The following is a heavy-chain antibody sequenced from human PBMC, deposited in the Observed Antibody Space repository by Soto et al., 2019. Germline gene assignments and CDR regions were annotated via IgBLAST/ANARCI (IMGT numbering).Heavy chain of an antibody. J-gene: IGHJ6*02. V-gene: IGHV3-21*01. Sequence: GWSLRLSCASSVFTFISYSMNWVRQAPGKGLEWVSSISSSSSYIYYADSVKGRFTISRDNAKNSLYLQMNSLRAEDTAVYYCAREGGYCSSTSCYHYYYGMDVWGQGTTVTVSS. CDR1: VFTFISYS. CDR3: AREGGYCSSTSCYHYYYGMDV. CDR2: ISSSSSYI. D-gene: IGHD2-2*01.